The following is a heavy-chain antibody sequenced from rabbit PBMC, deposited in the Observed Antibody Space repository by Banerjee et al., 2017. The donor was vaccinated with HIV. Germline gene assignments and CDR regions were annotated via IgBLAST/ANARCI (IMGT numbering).Heavy chain of an antibody. J-gene: IGHJ4*01. Sequence: QEQLEESGGDLVKPEGSLTLTCTASGFSFSNNYWICWVRQAPGKGLEWIACIVGGNNDDTYYASWAKGRFTISKTSSTTVTLQMTSLTAADTATYFCARDETGGPVYFNLWGQGTLVTVS. D-gene: IGHD7-1*01. CDR1: GFSFSNNYW. V-gene: IGHV1S45*01. CDR2: IVGGNNDDT. CDR3: ARDETGGPVYFNL.